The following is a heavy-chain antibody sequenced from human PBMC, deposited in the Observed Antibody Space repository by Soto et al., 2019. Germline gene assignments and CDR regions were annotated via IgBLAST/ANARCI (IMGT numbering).Heavy chain of an antibody. V-gene: IGHV5-51*01. CDR3: ARHALRYYYGSGSTKDYYYYYGMDV. Sequence: GESLKISCKGSGYNFTSYWIGWVRQMPGKGLEWMGIIYPGDSDTRYSPSFQGQVTISADKSISTAYLQWSSLKASDTAMYYCARHALRYYYGSGSTKDYYYYYGMDVWGQGTTVTVSS. CDR1: GYNFTSYW. J-gene: IGHJ6*02. CDR2: IYPGDSDT. D-gene: IGHD3-10*01.